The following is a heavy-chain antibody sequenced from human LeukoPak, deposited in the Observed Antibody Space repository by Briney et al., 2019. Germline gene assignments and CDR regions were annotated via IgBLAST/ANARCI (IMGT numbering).Heavy chain of an antibody. CDR2: PYYRSKWYN. CDR1: GDSVPSSSAT. V-gene: IGHV6-1*01. CDR3: ARGGDRPGRYYYYGMDV. Sequence: SQTLSLTCAISGDSVPSSSATWNWIRQSPSRGLEWLGRPYYRSKWYNDYAVSVKSRITINPDTSKNQFSLQLNSVTPEDTAVYFCARGGDRPGRYYYYGMDVWGQGTTVTVSS. D-gene: IGHD3-16*01. J-gene: IGHJ6*02.